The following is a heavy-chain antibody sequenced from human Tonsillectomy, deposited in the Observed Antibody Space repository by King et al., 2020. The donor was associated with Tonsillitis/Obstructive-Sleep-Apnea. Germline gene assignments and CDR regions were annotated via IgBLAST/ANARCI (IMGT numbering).Heavy chain of an antibody. Sequence: VQLVESGGGLVQPGGSLRLSCVASGFTFSNFWMTWVRQAPGKGLEWVANIKKDGSEKYYVDSVKGRVTISRDNAKNSLYLQMNSLRVEDMAVYFCARDRGDRSGYPYYMDVWGKGTTVTVSS. J-gene: IGHJ6*03. CDR2: IKKDGSEK. CDR1: GFTFSNFW. V-gene: IGHV3-7*04. CDR3: ARDRGDRSGYPYYMDV. D-gene: IGHD6-19*01.